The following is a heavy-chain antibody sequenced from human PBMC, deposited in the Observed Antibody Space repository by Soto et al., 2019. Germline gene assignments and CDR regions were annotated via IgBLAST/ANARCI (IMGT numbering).Heavy chain of an antibody. V-gene: IGHV4-39*01. J-gene: IGHJ4*02. CDR1: GGSISTRDSISTRSFY. CDR3: ARHLHTITGTSFDY. CDR2: ISYSDGS. D-gene: IGHD1-20*01. Sequence: SETLSLTCTVSGGSISTRDSISTRSFYWGWMRQPPGKGLQWIASISYSDGSFYNSSLKSRLTISVDTSKNQFSLSLRSVAAADTAVYYCARHLHTITGTSFDYWGQGTLVTVSS.